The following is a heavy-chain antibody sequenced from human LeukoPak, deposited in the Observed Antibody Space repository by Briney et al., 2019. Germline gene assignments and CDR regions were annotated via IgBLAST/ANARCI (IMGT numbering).Heavy chain of an antibody. CDR2: ISSSSSYI. Sequence: GGSLRLSCAASGFTFNSYSMNWVRQAPGKGLEWVSSISSSSSYIYYADSVKGRFTISRDNAKNSLYLQMNSLRAEDTAVYYCARDPIGGLYYYYMDVWGKGTTVTVSS. J-gene: IGHJ6*03. CDR1: GFTFNSYS. CDR3: ARDPIGGLYYYYMDV. D-gene: IGHD4-23*01. V-gene: IGHV3-21*01.